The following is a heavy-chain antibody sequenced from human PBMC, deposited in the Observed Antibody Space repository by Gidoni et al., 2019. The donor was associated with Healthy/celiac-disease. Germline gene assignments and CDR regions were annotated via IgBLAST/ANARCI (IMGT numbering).Heavy chain of an antibody. V-gene: IGHV4-31*03. CDR2: IYDSGST. CDR3: ARVPSTVCGGDCPPDY. Sequence: QVQLQESGPGLVKPSQTLSLTCTVPGGSISRGGYYWSWLRQHPGKGLEWIGYIYDSGSTYYNPSLKSRVTISVDTSKNQFSLKLSSVTAADTAVYYCARVPSTVCGGDCPPDYWGQGTLVTVSS. CDR1: GGSISRGGYY. J-gene: IGHJ4*02. D-gene: IGHD2-21*01.